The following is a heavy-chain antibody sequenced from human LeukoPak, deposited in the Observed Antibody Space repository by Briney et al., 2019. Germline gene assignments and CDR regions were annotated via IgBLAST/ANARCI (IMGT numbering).Heavy chain of an antibody. V-gene: IGHV3-13*01. Sequence: GGSLRLSCAASEFTFSSYDMYWVRQATGKGLEWVSPIGTAGDTYSPGSVKGRFTISRENAKNSLYLQTNSLRAEDTAVYYCAREGRDYDSSGYPLGAAFDIWGQGTVVTVSS. CDR1: EFTFSSYD. J-gene: IGHJ3*02. D-gene: IGHD3-22*01. CDR2: IGTAGDT. CDR3: AREGRDYDSSGYPLGAAFDI.